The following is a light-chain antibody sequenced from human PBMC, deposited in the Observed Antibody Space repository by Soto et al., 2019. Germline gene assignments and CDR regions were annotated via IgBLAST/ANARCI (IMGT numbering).Light chain of an antibody. V-gene: IGKV1-5*03. Sequence: DIQMTQSPSTLSGSVGDRVTITCRASQTISSWLAWYQQKPGKATKLLIYKASTLKSGVPSRFSGSGSGTEFTIKIRSLQPDDFAPYYCQHYNSYSEAFGQGTKVDIK. J-gene: IGKJ1*01. CDR2: KAS. CDR3: QHYNSYSEA. CDR1: QTISSW.